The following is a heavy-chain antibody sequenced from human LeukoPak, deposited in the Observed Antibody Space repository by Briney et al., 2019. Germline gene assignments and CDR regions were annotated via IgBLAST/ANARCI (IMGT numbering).Heavy chain of an antibody. D-gene: IGHD6-19*01. Sequence: SETLSLTCAVYGGSFSGYYWSWIRQPPGKGLEWIGEINHSGSTNYNPSLKSRVTISVDTSKNQFSLKLSSVTAADTSVYYCARHIAVAGTAPSWGQGTLVTFSS. J-gene: IGHJ5*02. CDR3: ARHIAVAGTAPS. CDR2: INHSGST. CDR1: GGSFSGYY. V-gene: IGHV4-34*01.